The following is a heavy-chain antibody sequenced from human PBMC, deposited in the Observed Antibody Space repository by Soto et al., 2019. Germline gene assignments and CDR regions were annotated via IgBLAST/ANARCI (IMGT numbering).Heavy chain of an antibody. J-gene: IGHJ4*02. CDR3: AGVFYGGDSVNNF. Sequence: QVRLVESGGGVVQPGRSLRLSCAGSGFSFSSYVLSWVRQAPGRGLEWVAATSYDGNNRYYADSVKGRFIISRDNSENTLDLEMETPRPEDTAVYYCAGVFYGGDSVNNFWGQGTPVTVSS. CDR1: GFSFSSYV. D-gene: IGHD2-21*02. V-gene: IGHV3-30-3*01. CDR2: TSYDGNNR.